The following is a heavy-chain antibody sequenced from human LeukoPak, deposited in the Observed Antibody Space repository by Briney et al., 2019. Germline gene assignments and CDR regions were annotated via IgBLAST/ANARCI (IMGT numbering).Heavy chain of an antibody. CDR2: ISYDGSNK. V-gene: IGHV3-30*19. Sequence: GGSLRLSCAASGFTFSSYGMHWVRQAPGKGLEWVAVISYDGSNKYYADSVKGRFTISRDNSKNTLYLQMNSLRGEDTAMYYCARVYSWSQYYFDYWGQGTLVTVPS. CDR3: ARVYSWSQYYFDY. J-gene: IGHJ4*02. D-gene: IGHD6-13*01. CDR1: GFTFSSYG.